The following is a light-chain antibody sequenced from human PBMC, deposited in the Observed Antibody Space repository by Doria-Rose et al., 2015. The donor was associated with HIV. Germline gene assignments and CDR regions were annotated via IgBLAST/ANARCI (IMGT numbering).Light chain of an antibody. CDR3: QQSNSFPIT. CDR2: AAS. V-gene: IGKV1-12*01. Sequence: DIQVTQSPSSVSASVGDRVTITCRASEAISSWLVWYQQKPGKAPKVLIYAASTSQSGVPSRFSGSGFGTDFTLTISNLQPEDFATYYCQQSNSFPITVGQGTRLESK. J-gene: IGKJ5*01. CDR1: EAISSW.